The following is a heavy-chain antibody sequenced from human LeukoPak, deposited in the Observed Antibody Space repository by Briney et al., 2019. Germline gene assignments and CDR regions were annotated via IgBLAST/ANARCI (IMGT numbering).Heavy chain of an antibody. CDR1: GGSISSGSYY. CDR3: ARECYGDYLDY. V-gene: IGHV4-61*02. CDR2: IYTSGST. Sequence: SQTLSLTCTVSGGSISSGSYYWSWIRQPAGRGLEWIGRIYTSGSTNYNPSLKSRVTISVDTSKNQFSLKLSSVTAADTAVYYCARECYGDYLDYWGQGTLVTVSS. D-gene: IGHD4-17*01. J-gene: IGHJ4*02.